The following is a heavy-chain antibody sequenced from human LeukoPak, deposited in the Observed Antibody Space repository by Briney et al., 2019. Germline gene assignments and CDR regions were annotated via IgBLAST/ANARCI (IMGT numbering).Heavy chain of an antibody. Sequence: GGSLRLSCAASGFTFRDYWMHWVRQAPGKGLEWVSYISSSSSTIYYADSVKGRFTISRDNAKNSLYLQMNSLRDEDTAVYYCARARVGDCSSTSCYWRFDYWGQGTLVTVSS. D-gene: IGHD2-2*01. V-gene: IGHV3-48*02. CDR3: ARARVGDCSSTSCYWRFDY. CDR2: ISSSSSTI. J-gene: IGHJ4*02. CDR1: GFTFRDYW.